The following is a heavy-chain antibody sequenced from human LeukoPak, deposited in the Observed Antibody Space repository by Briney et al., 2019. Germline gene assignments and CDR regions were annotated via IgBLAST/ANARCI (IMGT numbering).Heavy chain of an antibody. CDR1: GYTFTSYY. Sequence: GASVKVSCKASGYTFTSYYMHWVRQAPGQGLEWMGIINPSGGSTSYAQKFQGRVTMTRDTSTSTVYMELSSLRSEDTAVYYCARDRPTPGFREAFDIWGQGTMVTVSS. V-gene: IGHV1-46*01. J-gene: IGHJ3*02. D-gene: IGHD4-11*01. CDR3: ARDRPTPGFREAFDI. CDR2: INPSGGST.